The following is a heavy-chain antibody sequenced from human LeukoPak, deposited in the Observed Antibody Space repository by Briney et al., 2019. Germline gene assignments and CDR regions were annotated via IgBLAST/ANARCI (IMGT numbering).Heavy chain of an antibody. CDR2: IYPGDSDT. CDR1: GYSFTIYW. CDR3: ASGGREWAHWFDP. V-gene: IGHV5-51*01. J-gene: IGHJ5*02. Sequence: GESLKISCKGSGYSFTIYWIGWVRQMPGKGLEGMGIIYPGDSDTRYSPSFQGQVTISADKSISTAYLQWSSLKASDTAMYYCASGGREWAHWFDPWGQGTLVTVSS. D-gene: IGHD3-16*01.